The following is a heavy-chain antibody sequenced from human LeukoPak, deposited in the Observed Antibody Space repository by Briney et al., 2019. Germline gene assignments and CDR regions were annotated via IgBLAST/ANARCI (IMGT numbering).Heavy chain of an antibody. V-gene: IGHV3-23*01. D-gene: IGHD4-17*01. J-gene: IGHJ4*02. CDR1: GFTFSSYA. Sequence: GGSLRLSCAASGFTFSSYAMSWVRQAPGKGLEWASGISGSGGSTYYADSLKGRFTISRDNSKNTLYLQMNSLRAEDTAVYYCAKGRAATVTSDYWGQGTLVTVSS. CDR3: AKGRAATVTSDY. CDR2: ISGSGGST.